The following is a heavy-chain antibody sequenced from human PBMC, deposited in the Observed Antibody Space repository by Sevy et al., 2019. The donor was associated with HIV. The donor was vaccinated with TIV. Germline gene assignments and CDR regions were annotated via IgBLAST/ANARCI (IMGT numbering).Heavy chain of an antibody. CDR1: GGSISSSGYY. J-gene: IGHJ4*02. Sequence: SETLSLTCTVSGGSISSSGYYWGWIRQPPGKGLEWIGSIYYGGSTYYNPSLKSRITISVDTSKNHFSLKLSSVTAADTAVYYCARVSMIVVVITDDWGYYFDYWGKGTLVTVSS. V-gene: IGHV4-39*02. CDR2: IYYGGST. D-gene: IGHD3-22*01. CDR3: ARVSMIVVVITDDWGYYFDY.